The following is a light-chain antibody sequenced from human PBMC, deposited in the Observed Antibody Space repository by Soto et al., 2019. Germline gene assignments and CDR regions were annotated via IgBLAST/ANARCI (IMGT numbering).Light chain of an antibody. CDR3: HHRGHGIN. CDR1: QSVSSS. V-gene: IGKV3-11*01. Sequence: EVVLTQSPATLSLSPGDTATLSCGASQSVSSSLAWYQQKPGQAPRLLIYDASSRATGIPARFSGSGSGTDFTLTISSLEPADFAVYCCHHRGHGINFGKGTRLEIK. CDR2: DAS. J-gene: IGKJ5*01.